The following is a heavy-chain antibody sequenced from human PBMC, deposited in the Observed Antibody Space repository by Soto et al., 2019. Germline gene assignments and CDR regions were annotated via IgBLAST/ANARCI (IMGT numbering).Heavy chain of an antibody. CDR2: IYYSGST. J-gene: IGHJ6*02. V-gene: IGHV4-59*01. CDR3: ARGDYYGMDV. CDR1: GGSISSYY. Sequence: SETLSLTCTVSGGSISSYYWSWIRQPPGKGLEWIGYIYYSGSTNHNPSLKSRVTISVDTSKNQFSLKLSSVTAADTAVYYCARGDYYGMDVWGQGTTVTVSS.